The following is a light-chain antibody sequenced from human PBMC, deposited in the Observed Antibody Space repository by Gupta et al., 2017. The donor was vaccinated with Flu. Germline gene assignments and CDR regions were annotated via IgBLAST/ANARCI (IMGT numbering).Light chain of an antibody. V-gene: IGKV1-39*01. CDR3: QQSYNTPWT. Sequence: DIQMTQSPSSLSASVGDRVTITCRASQTISNYLNWYQQKPGEAPKLLIYGASTLQRGVPSRFSGSGSGTDFTLTITNLQTEDFGTYSCQQSYNTPWTFGQGTKVEIK. J-gene: IGKJ1*01. CDR2: GAS. CDR1: QTISNY.